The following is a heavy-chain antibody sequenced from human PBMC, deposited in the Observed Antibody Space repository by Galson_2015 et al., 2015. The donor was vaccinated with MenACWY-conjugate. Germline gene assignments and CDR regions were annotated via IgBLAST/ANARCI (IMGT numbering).Heavy chain of an antibody. CDR1: GYTFTTYH. Sequence: VKVSCKASGYTFTTYHMHWVRQAPGQGLEWMGVINPGGAGSTTYAQKFQGRVTMTRDTSTSTVYMELSSLRSDDTAVYYCARVGNGDYDHWGQGTLVTVSS. J-gene: IGHJ5*02. D-gene: IGHD4-17*01. CDR2: INPGGAGST. CDR3: ARVGNGDYDH. V-gene: IGHV1-46*01.